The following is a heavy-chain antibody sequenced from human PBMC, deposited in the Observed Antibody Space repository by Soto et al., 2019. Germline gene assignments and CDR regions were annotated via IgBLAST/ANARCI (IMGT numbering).Heavy chain of an antibody. Sequence: QVQLVQSGAEVKKPGASVKVSCKASGYTFTSYGXXXXXXXXXQGLEWMGWISAYNGNTNYAQKLQGRVTMTTDTXXXXXXXXXXXXXXXXXXXXYCARXXSGNPGYWGQGTLVTVSS. CDR2: ISAYNGNT. J-gene: IGHJ4*02. CDR3: ARXXSGNPGY. D-gene: IGHD2-15*01. V-gene: IGHV1-18*01. CDR1: GYTFTSYG.